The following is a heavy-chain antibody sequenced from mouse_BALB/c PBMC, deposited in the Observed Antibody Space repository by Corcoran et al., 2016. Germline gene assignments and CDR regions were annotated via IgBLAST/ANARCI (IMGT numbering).Heavy chain of an antibody. D-gene: IGHD3-1*01. CDR3: ARGRALFAY. CDR1: GFNIKDYY. CDR2: IDPENGNT. J-gene: IGHJ3*01. V-gene: IGHV14-1*02. Sequence: EVQLQQSGAELVRPGALVKLSCKASGFNIKDYYMHWVKQRPEQGLEWIGWIDPENGNTIYDPKFQGKASITADTSSNTVYLQLSSLTSEDTAVYYCARGRALFAYWGQGTLVTVSA.